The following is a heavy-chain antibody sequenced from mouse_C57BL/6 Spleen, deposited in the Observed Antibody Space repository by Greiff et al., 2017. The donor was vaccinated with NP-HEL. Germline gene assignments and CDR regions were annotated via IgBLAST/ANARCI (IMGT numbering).Heavy chain of an antibody. CDR1: GFTFSSYA. Sequence: EVQGVESGGGLVKPGGSLKLSCAASGFTFSSYAMSWVRQTPEKRLEWVATISDGGSYTYYPDNVKGRFTISRDNAKNNLYLQMSHLKSEDTAMYYCARDYYGSSYPFAYWGQGTLVTVSA. J-gene: IGHJ3*01. V-gene: IGHV5-4*01. D-gene: IGHD1-1*01. CDR3: ARDYYGSSYPFAY. CDR2: ISDGGSYT.